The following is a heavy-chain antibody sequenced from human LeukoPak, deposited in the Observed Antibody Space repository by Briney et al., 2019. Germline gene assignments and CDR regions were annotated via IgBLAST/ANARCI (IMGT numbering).Heavy chain of an antibody. J-gene: IGHJ4*02. CDR1: GFTVSTYD. CDR3: ARRAGAYSHPYDY. V-gene: IGHV3-53*01. CDR2: IYSDNT. D-gene: IGHD4/OR15-4a*01. Sequence: GGSLRLSCAASGFTVSTYDMSWVRQAPGKGLEWVSFIYSDNTHYSDSVKGRFTISRDNSKNTLYLQMNSLRAEDTAVYYCARRAGAYSHPYDYWGQGTLVTVSS.